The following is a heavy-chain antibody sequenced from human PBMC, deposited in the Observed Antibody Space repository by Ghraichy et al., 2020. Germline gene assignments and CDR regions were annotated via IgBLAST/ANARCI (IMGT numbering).Heavy chain of an antibody. D-gene: IGHD5-18*01. CDR3: ARDEKYRGSYGYEHF. V-gene: IGHV4-4*07. CDR2: IYSSGST. J-gene: IGHJ4*02. CDR1: GGSISSYY. Sequence: SETLSLTCTVSGGSISSYYWSWIRQPAGKGLEWIGRIYSSGSTNYNPSLKSRVTLSVDTSKNQFSLKLSSVTAADTAVYYCARDEKYRGSYGYEHFWGQGTLVTVSS.